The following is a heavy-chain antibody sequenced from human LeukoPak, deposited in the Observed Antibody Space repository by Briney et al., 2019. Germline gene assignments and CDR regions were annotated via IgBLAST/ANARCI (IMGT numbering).Heavy chain of an antibody. CDR1: GFTFSSYW. V-gene: IGHV3-7*01. Sequence: GGPLRLSCAASGFTFSSYWMSWVRQAPGKGLEWVADIKQDGSEKYYVDSVKGRFTISRDNAKNSLYLQMNSLRAEDTAVYYCARDWRFGELFDYFDYWGQGTLVTVSS. J-gene: IGHJ4*02. CDR2: IKQDGSEK. D-gene: IGHD3-10*01. CDR3: ARDWRFGELFDYFDY.